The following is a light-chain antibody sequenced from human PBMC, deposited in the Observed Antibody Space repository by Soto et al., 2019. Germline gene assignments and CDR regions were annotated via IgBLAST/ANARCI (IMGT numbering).Light chain of an antibody. CDR2: EGT. Sequence: QSALTQPASVSGSPGQSISVSCTGTSSDVGKYKFVSWYQQHPGKAPKLLIYEGTKRPSGVSNRFSGFKSGNTASLTISGLQAEDEADYYCCSHAGGGTLVFGGGTKLTVL. CDR3: CSHAGGGTLV. CDR1: SSDVGKYKF. V-gene: IGLV2-23*01. J-gene: IGLJ3*02.